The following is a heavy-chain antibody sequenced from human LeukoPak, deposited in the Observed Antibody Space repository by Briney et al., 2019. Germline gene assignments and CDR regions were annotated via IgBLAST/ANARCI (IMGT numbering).Heavy chain of an antibody. V-gene: IGHV3-11*01. D-gene: IGHD3-22*01. CDR1: GFTFSDYY. CDR3: ARDPPYCYDSRYFQH. J-gene: IGHJ1*01. CDR2: ISSSGSTI. Sequence: GGSLRLSCAASGFTFSDYYMSWIRHAPGKELEWVSYISSSGSTIYYADSVKGRFTISRDNAKNSLYLQMNSLRAEDTAVYYCARDPPYCYDSRYFQHWGQGTLVTVSS.